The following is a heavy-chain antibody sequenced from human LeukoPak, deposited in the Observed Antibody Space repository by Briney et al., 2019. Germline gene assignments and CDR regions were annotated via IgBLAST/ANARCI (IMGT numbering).Heavy chain of an antibody. CDR2: IYTSGST. V-gene: IGHV4-61*02. CDR1: GGSISSGSYY. J-gene: IGHJ6*03. D-gene: IGHD2-2*01. CDR3: ARDGVVVPAAGYYYYYMDV. Sequence: SETLSLTCTVSGGSISSGSYYWSWIRQPAGKGLEWIGRIYTSGSTSYNPSLKSRVTISVDTSKNQFSLKLSSVTAADTAVYYCARDGVVVPAAGYYYYYMDVWGKGTTVTVSS.